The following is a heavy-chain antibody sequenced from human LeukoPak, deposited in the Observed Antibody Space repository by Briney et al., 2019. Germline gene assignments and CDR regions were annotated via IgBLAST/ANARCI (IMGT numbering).Heavy chain of an antibody. J-gene: IGHJ4*02. D-gene: IGHD5-24*01. CDR2: MHYRGTT. CDR3: ARHEEEDGYNAKTFDF. Sequence: PSETLSLTCTVSGVSISSSNNFWGWIRQPPGKGLQWIGSMHYRGTTYYIPSLKSRVTISVDTPKNQFSLKLSSVTAADTAVYYCARHEEEDGYNAKTFDFWGQGTLVTVSS. CDR1: GVSISSSNNF. V-gene: IGHV4-39*01.